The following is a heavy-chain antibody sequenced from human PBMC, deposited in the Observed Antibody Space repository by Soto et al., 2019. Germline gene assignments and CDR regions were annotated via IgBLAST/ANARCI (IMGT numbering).Heavy chain of an antibody. J-gene: IGHJ6*02. CDR3: AHSSSWAYGMDV. V-gene: IGHV1-18*01. CDR2: ISAYNGNT. Sequence: ASVKVSCKASGYTFISYGISWVRQAPGQGLEWMGWISAYNGNTNYAQKLQGRVTMTTDTSTSTAYMELRSLRSDDTAVYYCAHSSSWAYGMDVWGQGATVTVSS. D-gene: IGHD6-13*01. CDR1: GYTFISYG.